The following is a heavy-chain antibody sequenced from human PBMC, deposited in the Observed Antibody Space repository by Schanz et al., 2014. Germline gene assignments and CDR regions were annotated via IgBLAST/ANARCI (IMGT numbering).Heavy chain of an antibody. V-gene: IGHV3-23*01. Sequence: EVQLLESGGGLVQPGGSLRLSCAGSGFTFSSYAMSWVRQTPGKGLEWVSVISGSGVTIYYADSVKGRFTISRDNSKNTLYLQMNSLRAEDTAVYYCARDLISSGWYGWGQGTLVTVSS. CDR3: ARDLISSGWYG. D-gene: IGHD6-19*01. J-gene: IGHJ4*02. CDR2: ISGSGVTI. CDR1: GFTFSSYA.